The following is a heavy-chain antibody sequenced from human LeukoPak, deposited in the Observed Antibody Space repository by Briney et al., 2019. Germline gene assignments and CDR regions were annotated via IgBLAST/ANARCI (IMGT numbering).Heavy chain of an antibody. CDR3: ARARVGATDYFDY. CDR2: IYCSGSY. D-gene: IGHD1-26*01. J-gene: IGHJ4*02. Sequence: SQTLSLTXTVSGGSISSGDYYWSWIPQPPGKGLEWIGYIYCSGSYYYNPSLKRRVTISVDTSKNQFSLKLSSVTAADTAVYYCARARVGATDYFDYWGQGTLVTVSS. V-gene: IGHV4-30-4*08. CDR1: GGSISSGDYY.